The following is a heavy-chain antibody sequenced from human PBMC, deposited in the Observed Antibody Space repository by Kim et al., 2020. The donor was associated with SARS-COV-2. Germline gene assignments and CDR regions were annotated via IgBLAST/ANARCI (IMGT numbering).Heavy chain of an antibody. D-gene: IGHD3-22*01. CDR3: AKEGGYYDSRGDLLGY. Sequence: GGSLRLSCAASGFTFSSYGMHWVRQAPGKGLEWVSVISYDGSNKYYADSVKGQFTISRDNSKNTLYLQMNSLRAEDTAVYYCAKEGGYYDSRGDLLGYWGQGTRVTVSS. J-gene: IGHJ4*02. V-gene: IGHV3-30*18. CDR1: GFTFSSYG. CDR2: ISYDGSNK.